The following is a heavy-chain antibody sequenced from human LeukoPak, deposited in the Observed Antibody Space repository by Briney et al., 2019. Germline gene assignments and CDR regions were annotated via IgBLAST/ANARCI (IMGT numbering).Heavy chain of an antibody. CDR1: GVSISSYY. V-gene: IGHV4-59*01. J-gene: IGHJ3*02. Sequence: SETLSLTCTVSGVSISSYYWSWLRQPPGKGLEWIGYIYYSGSTNYNPSLKSRVTISVDTSKNQFSLKLSSVTAADTAVYYCAGGRRDAFDIWGQGTMVTVSS. CDR3: AGGRRDAFDI. CDR2: IYYSGST.